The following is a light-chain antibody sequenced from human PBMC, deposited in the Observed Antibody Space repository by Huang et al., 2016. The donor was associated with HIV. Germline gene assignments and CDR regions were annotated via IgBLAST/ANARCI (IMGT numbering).Light chain of an antibody. J-gene: IGKJ3*01. CDR1: QSVSSNF. CDR2: GAS. V-gene: IGKV3-20*01. Sequence: IVLTQSPGTLSLSPGGRATLSCRASQSVSSNFLAWYQHKPGQAPRLLIFGASSRATGIPDRFSGSGSGIDFTLTISRLEPEDFAVYYCQQYGDSPPAFGPGTKVDFK. CDR3: QQYGDSPPA.